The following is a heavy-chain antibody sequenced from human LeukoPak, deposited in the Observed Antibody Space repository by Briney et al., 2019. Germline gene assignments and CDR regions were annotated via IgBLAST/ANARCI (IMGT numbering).Heavy chain of an antibody. D-gene: IGHD2/OR15-2a*01. CDR3: AREGPNSANDY. V-gene: IGHV4-61*08. J-gene: IGHJ4*02. Sequence: SQTLSLTCTVSGGSISSGDYYWSWIRQPPGKGLEWIGYIYYSGSTNYNPSLKSRVTISVDTSKNQFSLKLSSVTAADTAVYYCAREGPNSANDYWGQGTLVTVSS. CDR1: GGSISSGDYY. CDR2: IYYSGST.